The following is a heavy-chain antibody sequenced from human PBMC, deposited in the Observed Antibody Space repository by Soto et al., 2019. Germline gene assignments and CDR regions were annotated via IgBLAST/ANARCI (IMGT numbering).Heavy chain of an antibody. V-gene: IGHV1-18*01. CDR3: ARVVPGAEAWFGP. CDR2: ISLYSDGT. D-gene: IGHD2-2*01. CDR1: GYTFSNYG. Sequence: QVQLVQSGGEVKRPGASVKVSCKTSGYTFSNYGITWVRQAPGQPLEWLVWISLYSDGTNYAQKFPGRVSMTTDTATTTAYLELRSLRSDDTAVYYCARVVPGAEAWFGPWGQGTLVTVSS. J-gene: IGHJ5*02.